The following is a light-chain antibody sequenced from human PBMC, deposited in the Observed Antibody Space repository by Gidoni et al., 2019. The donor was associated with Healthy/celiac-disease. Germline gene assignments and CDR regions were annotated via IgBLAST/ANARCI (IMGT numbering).Light chain of an antibody. Sequence: QSALTQPASVSGSPGQSITISCTGTSSDVGGYNYVSWYQQHPGKAPKLMIYEVSNRPSGVSNRFSGSKSGNTASLNISGLQAEDEVDYYCSSYTSSSTPYVFGTGTKVTVL. V-gene: IGLV2-14*01. J-gene: IGLJ1*01. CDR1: SSDVGGYNY. CDR3: SSYTSSSTPYV. CDR2: EVS.